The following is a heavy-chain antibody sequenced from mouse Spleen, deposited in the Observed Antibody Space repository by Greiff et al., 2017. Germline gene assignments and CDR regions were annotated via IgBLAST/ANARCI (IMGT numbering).Heavy chain of an antibody. D-gene: IGHD2-3*01. CDR3: ARRGWLLLFDV. CDR2: IYPGSGNT. V-gene: IGHV1-76*01. J-gene: IGHJ1*01. CDR1: GYTFTDYY. Sequence: VQLQQSGAELVRPGASVKLSCKASGYTFTDYYINWVKQRPGQGLEWIARIYPGSGNTYYNEKFKGKATLTAEKSSSTAYMQLSSLTSEDSAVYFCARRGWLLLFDVWGAGTTVTVSS.